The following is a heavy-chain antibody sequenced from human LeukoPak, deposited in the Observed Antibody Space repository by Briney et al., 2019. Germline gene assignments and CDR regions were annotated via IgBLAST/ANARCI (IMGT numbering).Heavy chain of an antibody. J-gene: IGHJ5*02. Sequence: GGSLRLSCAAPGFTFSNFGMHWVRQAPGKGLEWMAVISSDGGIKYYADSAKGRFTISRDNSKNTLYLQMNSLRAEDTAVYYCAKDEYVHASDVIRYFDWTSWGQGTLVTVSS. D-gene: IGHD3-9*01. V-gene: IGHV3-30*18. CDR3: AKDEYVHASDVIRYFDWTS. CDR1: GFTFSNFG. CDR2: ISSDGGIK.